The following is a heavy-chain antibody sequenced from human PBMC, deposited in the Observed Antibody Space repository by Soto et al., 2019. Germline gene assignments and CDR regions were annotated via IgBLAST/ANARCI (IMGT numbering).Heavy chain of an antibody. CDR2: ISSSSSYI. CDR3: ARISYYYDSSGSLTGADY. D-gene: IGHD3-22*01. J-gene: IGHJ4*02. CDR1: GFTFSSYS. Sequence: GGSLRLSCAASGFTFSSYSMNWVRQAPGKGLEWVSSISSSSSYIYYADSVKGRFTISRDNAKNSLYLQMNSLRAEDTAVYYCARISYYYDSSGSLTGADYWGQGTLVTVSS. V-gene: IGHV3-21*01.